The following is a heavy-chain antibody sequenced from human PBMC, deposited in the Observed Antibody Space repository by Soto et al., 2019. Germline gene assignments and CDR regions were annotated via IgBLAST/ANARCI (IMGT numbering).Heavy chain of an antibody. D-gene: IGHD3-10*01. CDR3: ARDRPGDEGDGFDI. J-gene: IGHJ3*02. CDR2: LHSGGST. V-gene: IGHV3-53*02. Sequence: EVQLVETGGGLMQPGGSLRLSCAASGLTVSSNYMNWVRQAPGKGLEWVSVLHSGGSTHYAGPVKGRFIISRDNSKNTLYLQMNSLRVEDTAVYYCARDRPGDEGDGFDIWGHGTMVTVSS. CDR1: GLTVSSNY.